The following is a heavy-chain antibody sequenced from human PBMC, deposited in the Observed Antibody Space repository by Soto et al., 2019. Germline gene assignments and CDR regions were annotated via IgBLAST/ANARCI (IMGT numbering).Heavy chain of an antibody. D-gene: IGHD6-13*01. J-gene: IGHJ6*01. Sequence: GESLEISCKGSGYSFTSYWISCVRQMPGKGLEWMGRIDPSDSYTNYSPSFQGHVTISADKSISTAYLQWSSLKASDTAMYYCARHGGYSSSWPDYYYGMDVWGQGTTVTV. CDR1: GYSFTSYW. V-gene: IGHV5-10-1*01. CDR2: IDPSDSYT. CDR3: ARHGGYSSSWPDYYYGMDV.